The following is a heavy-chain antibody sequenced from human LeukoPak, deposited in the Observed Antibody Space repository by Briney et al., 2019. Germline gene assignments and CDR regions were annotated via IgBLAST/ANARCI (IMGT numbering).Heavy chain of an antibody. CDR2: IHYDGNNE. D-gene: IGHD3-9*01. CDR3: VKDPSDTDDY. CDR1: GFTFSGYG. V-gene: IGHV3-30*02. Sequence: PGGSLRLSCAASGFTFSGYGMHWVRQAPGKGLGWVASIHYDGNNEHYADSVKGRFTISRDNSKNTLYLQMNSLRPEDTAVYYCVKDPSDTDDYWGQGTLVTVSS. J-gene: IGHJ4*02.